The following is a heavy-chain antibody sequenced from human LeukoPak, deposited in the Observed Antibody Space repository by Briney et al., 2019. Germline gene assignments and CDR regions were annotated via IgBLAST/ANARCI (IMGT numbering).Heavy chain of an antibody. CDR2: IIPIFGTA. Sequence: ASVKVSCKASGGTFSSYAISWVRQAPGQGLEWMGGIIPIFGTANYAQKFQGRVTITADESTSTAYMELSSLRSEDTAVYYCARDCHDYGDYGWFDPWGQGTLVTVSS. V-gene: IGHV1-69*13. J-gene: IGHJ5*02. CDR1: GGTFSSYA. CDR3: ARDCHDYGDYGWFDP. D-gene: IGHD4-17*01.